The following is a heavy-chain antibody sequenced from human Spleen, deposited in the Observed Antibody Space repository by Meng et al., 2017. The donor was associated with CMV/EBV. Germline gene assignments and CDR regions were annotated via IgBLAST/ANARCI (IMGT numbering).Heavy chain of an antibody. CDR2: ISYDGSNK. Sequence: LSLTCAASGFTFNSYAIHWVRQAPGKGLEWVAIISYDGSNKYYADSVKGRFTSSRDNSKSTLYLQMDSLRPEDTAMYYCVRDQYCSSKSCFRGRFHFDYWGQGTLVTVSS. D-gene: IGHD2-2*01. CDR1: GFTFNSYA. V-gene: IGHV3-30*04. CDR3: VRDQYCSSKSCFRGRFHFDY. J-gene: IGHJ4*02.